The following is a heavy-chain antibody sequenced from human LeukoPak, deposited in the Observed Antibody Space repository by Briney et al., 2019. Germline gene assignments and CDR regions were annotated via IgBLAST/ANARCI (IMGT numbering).Heavy chain of an antibody. CDR3: VRGDWYFES. CDR1: GFNFSDSR. Sequence: PGGSPRLSCVTSGFNFSDSRMTWVRQAPGKGLQWVANVNRDGTEKHFLDSVEGRFTISRDNAKKSLYLQMSSLRPQDTAVYFCVRGDWYFESWGQGTLVTVSS. CDR2: VNRDGTEK. D-gene: IGHD2-21*01. V-gene: IGHV3-7*04. J-gene: IGHJ4*02.